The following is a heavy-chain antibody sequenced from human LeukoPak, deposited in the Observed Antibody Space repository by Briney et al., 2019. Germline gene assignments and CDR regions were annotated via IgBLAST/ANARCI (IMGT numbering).Heavy chain of an antibody. Sequence: PGGSLRLSCAASGFTFDDYAMHWVRQAPGKGLEWVSGISWNSGSIGYADSVKGRFTISRDNAKNSLYLQMNSLRAEDTALYYCAKGAPASSIEARHGEYFDYWGQGTLVTVSS. V-gene: IGHV3-9*01. J-gene: IGHJ4*02. CDR1: GFTFDDYA. CDR2: ISWNSGSI. D-gene: IGHD6-6*01. CDR3: AKGAPASSIEARHGEYFDY.